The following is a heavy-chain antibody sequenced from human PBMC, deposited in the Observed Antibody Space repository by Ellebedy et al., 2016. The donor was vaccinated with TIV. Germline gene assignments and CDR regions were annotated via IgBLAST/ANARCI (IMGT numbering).Heavy chain of an antibody. D-gene: IGHD6-19*01. CDR3: ARGGQWLEVGYYFDY. Sequence: GESLKISCAASGFTFSSYAMHWVRQAPGKGLEWVAVISYDGSNKYYADSVKGRFTISRDNSKNTLYLQMGSLRAEDMAVYYCARGGQWLEVGYYFDYWGQGTLVTVSS. J-gene: IGHJ4*02. V-gene: IGHV3-30*14. CDR1: GFTFSSYA. CDR2: ISYDGSNK.